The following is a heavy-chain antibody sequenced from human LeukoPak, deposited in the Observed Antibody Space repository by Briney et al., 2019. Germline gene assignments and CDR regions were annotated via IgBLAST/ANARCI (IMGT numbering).Heavy chain of an antibody. J-gene: IGHJ5*02. CDR1: GYTFTSYG. V-gene: IGHV1-18*01. D-gene: IGHD3-16*01. CDR3: ARNAQKEYYDGARSFFDP. Sequence: ASVRVSCKASGYTFTSYGFSWVRQAPGQGLEWMGWFDSKNDIASYAEKLQDRVTMTADTSTDTAYLELRSLRSDDTAVYFCARNAQKEYYDGARSFFDPWGQGTLVTVSS. CDR2: FDSKNDIA.